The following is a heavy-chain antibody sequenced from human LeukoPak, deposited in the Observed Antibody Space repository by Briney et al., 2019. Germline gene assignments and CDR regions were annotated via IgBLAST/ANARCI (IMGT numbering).Heavy chain of an antibody. V-gene: IGHV4-34*01. D-gene: IGHD3-3*01. CDR2: INHSGST. CDR1: GGSFSGYY. J-gene: IGHJ4*02. CDR3: AREGWSGVY. Sequence: SETLSLTCAVYGGSFSGYYWSWIRQPPGKGLGWIGEINHSGSTNYNPSLKSRVTISVDTSKNQFSLKLSSVTAADTAVYYCAREGWSGVYWGQGTLVTVSS.